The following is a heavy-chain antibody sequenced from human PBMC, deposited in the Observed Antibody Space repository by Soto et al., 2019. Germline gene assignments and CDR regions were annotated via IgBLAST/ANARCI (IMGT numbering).Heavy chain of an antibody. CDR1: GFTFSSYA. CDR2: ISGSGGST. J-gene: IGHJ4*02. D-gene: IGHD3-16*01. Sequence: GGSLRLSCAASGFTFSSYAMSWVRQAPGKGLEWVSAISGSGGSTYYADSVKGRFTISRDNSKNTLYLQMNSLRAEDTGVYYCARGGGHYAFLCGAYWGQGPLVTVSS. CDR3: ARGGGHYAFLCGAY. V-gene: IGHV3-23*01.